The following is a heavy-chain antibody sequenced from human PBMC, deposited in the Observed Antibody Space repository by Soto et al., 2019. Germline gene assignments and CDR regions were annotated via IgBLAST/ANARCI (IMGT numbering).Heavy chain of an antibody. J-gene: IGHJ4*02. CDR2: ISYDGSDK. CDR1: GFTFSSYA. V-gene: IGHV3-30*18. D-gene: IGHD3-16*02. Sequence: QVQLVESGGGVVQPGRSLRLSCAAPGFTFSSYAMHWVRQAPGKGLEWVAVISYDGSDKYYADSVKGRFTISRDNSKNTLNLQMNSLRADDTAVYYCAKALGELSPESYDYWGQGTLITVSS. CDR3: AKALGELSPESYDY.